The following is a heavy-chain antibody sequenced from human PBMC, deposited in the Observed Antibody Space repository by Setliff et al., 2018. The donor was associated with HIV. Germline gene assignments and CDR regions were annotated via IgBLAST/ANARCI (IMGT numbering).Heavy chain of an antibody. CDR3: ARHWRGSWLLYYGMDV. V-gene: IGHV4-38-2*02. CDR1: GDSISSDFY. CDR2: IYHSGNT. J-gene: IGHJ6*02. Sequence: SETLSLTCTVSGDSISSDFYWGWIRQPPGKGLEWIGSIYHSGNTYYMPSLQSRVTISVDTSKNQFSLKLTSVTAADTAVYYCARHWRGSWLLYYGMDVWGQGTTVTVSS. D-gene: IGHD6-13*01.